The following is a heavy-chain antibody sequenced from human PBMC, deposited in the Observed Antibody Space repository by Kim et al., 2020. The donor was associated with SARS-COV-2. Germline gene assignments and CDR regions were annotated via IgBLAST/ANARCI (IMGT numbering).Heavy chain of an antibody. D-gene: IGHD1-26*01. CDR3: AGREGGSNYFDY. Sequence: YNPTLKSRVTRAGDTSKNQFSRKLSSGTAADTAVYYCAGREGGSNYFDYWGQGTLVTVSS. J-gene: IGHJ4*02. V-gene: IGHV4-59*08.